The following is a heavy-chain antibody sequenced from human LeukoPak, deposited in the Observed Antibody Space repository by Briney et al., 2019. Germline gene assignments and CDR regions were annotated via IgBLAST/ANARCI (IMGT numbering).Heavy chain of an antibody. J-gene: IGHJ4*02. CDR3: ERGLKHHYESSGYYLYNFDC. Sequence: SETLSLTCAVQGGSLSDDYWSWIPQPPGKGREWIWEINHGGSTNYNPSLKSRVSTSVETSKNQFSLKLRSVTAADTAVYYCERGLKHHYESSGYYLYNFDCWGQGSLVTVSS. CDR2: INHGGST. D-gene: IGHD3-22*01. V-gene: IGHV4-34*01. CDR1: GGSLSDDY.